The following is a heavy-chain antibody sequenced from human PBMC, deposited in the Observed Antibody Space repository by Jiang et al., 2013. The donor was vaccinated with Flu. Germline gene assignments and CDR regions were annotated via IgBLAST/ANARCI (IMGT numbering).Heavy chain of an antibody. Sequence: VQLLESGGGVVQPGRSLRLSCAASGFTFSSYAMYWVRQAPGKGLEWVAVISFDGSNKYYADSVKGRFTISRDNSKNTLHLQMNSLRAEDTAVYYCASPRTGITLRIVDCFDYWGQGTLVTVSS. CDR1: GFTFSSYA. D-gene: IGHD3-22*01. J-gene: IGHJ4*02. CDR2: ISFDGSNK. V-gene: IGHV3-30-3*01. CDR3: ASPRTGITLRIVDCFDY.